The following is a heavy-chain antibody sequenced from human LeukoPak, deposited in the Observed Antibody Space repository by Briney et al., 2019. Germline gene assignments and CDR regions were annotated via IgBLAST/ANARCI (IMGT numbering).Heavy chain of an antibody. Sequence: ASVKVSCKASGYTFTSYDINWVRQAPGQGLEWMGWISTYNGNTNSAQKFQDRVSMTTDTSTNTAYMELRSLRSDDTAVYYCARLVGGTGSTRYYFDYWGQGTLVTVSS. CDR2: ISTYNGNT. CDR3: ARLVGGTGSTRYYFDY. J-gene: IGHJ4*02. D-gene: IGHD1-26*01. V-gene: IGHV1-18*01. CDR1: GYTFTSYD.